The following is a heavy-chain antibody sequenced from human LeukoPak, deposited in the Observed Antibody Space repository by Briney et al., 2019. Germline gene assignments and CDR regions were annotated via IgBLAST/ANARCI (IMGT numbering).Heavy chain of an antibody. CDR2: IKHDGSEI. J-gene: IGHJ4*02. D-gene: IGHD4-17*01. CDR3: ARLKCDLRQS. Sequence: GGSLRLSCAASGFSFSTYWMSWVRQAPGRGLEWVANIKHDGSEIDYVDSVKGRFTISRDNTKNSLYLQMNSLRGEDTAVYYCARLKCDLRQSWGRGTLVTVSS. V-gene: IGHV3-7*01. CDR1: GFSFSTYW.